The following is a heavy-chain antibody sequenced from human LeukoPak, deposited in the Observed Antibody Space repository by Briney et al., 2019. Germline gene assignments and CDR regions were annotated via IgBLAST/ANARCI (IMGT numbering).Heavy chain of an antibody. CDR1: GFSVGSND. J-gene: IGHJ4*02. CDR3: ARGAGTSGGYWSSPPSHFDC. Sequence: GGSLRLSCAASGFSVGSNDINWVRQAPGKGLEWDSVIYSGGRTYYADSVKGRFTISRDSSENTLHLQINSLRAEDTAVYYCARGAGTSGGYWSSPPSHFDCWGQGTLVTVSS. V-gene: IGHV3-66*01. CDR2: IYSGGRT. D-gene: IGHD1-26*01.